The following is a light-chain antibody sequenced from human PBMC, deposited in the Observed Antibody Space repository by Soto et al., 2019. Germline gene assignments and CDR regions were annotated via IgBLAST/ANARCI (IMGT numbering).Light chain of an antibody. V-gene: IGKV3-15*01. CDR2: AVS. CDR1: QSLTSN. J-gene: IGKJ1*01. Sequence: EIMMTQSPGTLSASPGERATLSCRASQSLTSNSAWYPQKPGQAPRLLIYAVSTRATGIPARCSGSGSETEFTVAIRSLQSEDFAVDYCQEYNKWPLTFGQGTKVEIK. CDR3: QEYNKWPLT.